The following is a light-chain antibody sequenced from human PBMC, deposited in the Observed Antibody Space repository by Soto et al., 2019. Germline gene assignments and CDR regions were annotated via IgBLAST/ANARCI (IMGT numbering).Light chain of an antibody. CDR2: GTS. CDR3: QHHSSSMHT. Sequence: EIVLTQSPGSLSLSPGERATLSCRTSQSINSNYLAWYQQKPGQAPRLLIYGTSSRATGIPDRFSGSGSGTDFTLTISRLELEDFAVYYCQHHSSSMHTFGQGTKLEIK. J-gene: IGKJ2*01. V-gene: IGKV3-20*01. CDR1: QSINSNY.